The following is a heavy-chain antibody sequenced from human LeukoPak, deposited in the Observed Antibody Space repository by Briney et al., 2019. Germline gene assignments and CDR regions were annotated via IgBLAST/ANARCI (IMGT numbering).Heavy chain of an antibody. J-gene: IGHJ5*02. CDR3: ARVRYYYDSSGYYP. CDR2: IKQDGSEK. D-gene: IGHD3-22*01. Sequence: GVSLRLSCAASGFTFSSYWMSWVRQAPGKGLEWVANIKQDGSEKYYVDSVKGRFTISRDNAKNSLYLQMNSLRAEDTAVYYCARVRYYYDSSGYYPWGQGTLVTVSS. CDR1: GFTFSSYW. V-gene: IGHV3-7*04.